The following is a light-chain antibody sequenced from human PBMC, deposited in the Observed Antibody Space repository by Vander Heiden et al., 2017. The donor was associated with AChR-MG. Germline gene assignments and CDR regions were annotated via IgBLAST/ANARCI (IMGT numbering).Light chain of an antibody. CDR2: GKN. V-gene: IGLV3-19*01. J-gene: IGLJ2*01. CDR1: ILRTYY. Sequence: SSELTQDPAVSVALGQTVRITCQGDILRTYYASWYQQKPGQAPVLVSYGKNIRPSGVPDRFSGSRSGNTASLTITGAQSEDEAYYYCNSRDSTFDGFFGGGTRLTVL. CDR3: NSRDSTFDGF.